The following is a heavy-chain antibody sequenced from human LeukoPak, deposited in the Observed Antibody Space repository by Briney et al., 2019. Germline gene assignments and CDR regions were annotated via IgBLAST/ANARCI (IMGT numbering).Heavy chain of an antibody. J-gene: IGHJ4*02. V-gene: IGHV4-4*07. D-gene: IGHD2-2*01. CDR3: AKCPASNRIFDH. Sequence: SETLSLTCTVSGAPISKYFWPWIRHPAGEGLEWIGRVSSSGTTNYNPSLKSRVTMSVDTSRNQFSLKLSSVTAADTAVYYCAKCPASNRIFDHWGQGTLVTVSS. CDR1: GAPISKYF. CDR2: VSSSGTT.